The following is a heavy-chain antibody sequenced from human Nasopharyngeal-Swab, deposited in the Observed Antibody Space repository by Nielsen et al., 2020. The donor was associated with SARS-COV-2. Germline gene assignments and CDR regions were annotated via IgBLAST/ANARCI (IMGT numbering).Heavy chain of an antibody. J-gene: IGHJ6*02. D-gene: IGHD6-13*01. Sequence: GGSLRLSCAASGFTFSSYAMSWVRQAPGKGLEWVSVIYSGGSSTYYADSVKGRFTISRDNSKNTLYLQMNSLRAEDTAVYYCANLLFSSSGYEGYYYGMDVWGQGTTVTVSS. CDR1: GFTFSSYA. CDR3: ANLLFSSSGYEGYYYGMDV. CDR2: IYSGGSST. V-gene: IGHV3-23*03.